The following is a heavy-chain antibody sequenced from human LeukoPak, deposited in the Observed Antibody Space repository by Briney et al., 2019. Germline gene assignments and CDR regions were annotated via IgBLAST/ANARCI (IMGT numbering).Heavy chain of an antibody. J-gene: IGHJ5*02. CDR1: GFTFSNAW. Sequence: SGGSLRLSCAASGFTFSNAWMTWVRQAPGKGLVWVSRINSDGSSTNYADSVKGRFTISRDNAKNTLYLQMNSLRAEDTAVYYCARGGYCSSSSCFLIDPWGQGTLVTVSS. V-gene: IGHV3-74*01. CDR2: INSDGSST. D-gene: IGHD2-2*01. CDR3: ARGGYCSSSSCFLIDP.